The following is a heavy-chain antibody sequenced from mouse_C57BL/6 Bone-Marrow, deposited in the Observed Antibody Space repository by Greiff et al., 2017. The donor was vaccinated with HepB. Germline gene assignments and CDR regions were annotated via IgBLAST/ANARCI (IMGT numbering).Heavy chain of an antibody. V-gene: IGHV1-81*01. CDR1: GYTFTSYG. J-gene: IGHJ4*01. Sequence: VQGVESGAELARPGASVKLSCKASGYTFTSYGISWVKQRTGQGLEWIGEIYPRSGNTYYNEKFKGKATLTADKSSSTAYMELRSLTSEDSAVYFCARSGYYGNFRGYAMDYWGQGTSVTVSS. D-gene: IGHD2-1*01. CDR2: IYPRSGNT. CDR3: ARSGYYGNFRGYAMDY.